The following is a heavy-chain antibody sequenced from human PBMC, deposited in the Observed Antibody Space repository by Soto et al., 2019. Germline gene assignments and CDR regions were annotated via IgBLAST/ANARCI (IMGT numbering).Heavy chain of an antibody. CDR1: GYTFTSYD. CDR2: IIPIFGTA. D-gene: IGHD3-3*01. Sequence: SVKVSCKASGYTFTSYDINWVRQATGQGLEWMGGIIPIFGTANYAQKFQGRVTITADESTSTAYMELSSLRNEDTAVYYCARNVGVVAYYYYGMDVWGQGTTVTVSS. J-gene: IGHJ6*02. CDR3: ARNVGVVAYYYYGMDV. V-gene: IGHV1-69*13.